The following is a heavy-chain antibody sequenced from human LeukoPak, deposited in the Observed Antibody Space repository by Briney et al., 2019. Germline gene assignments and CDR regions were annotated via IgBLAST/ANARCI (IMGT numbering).Heavy chain of an antibody. CDR1: GYTFTSYG. D-gene: IGHD5-12*01. V-gene: IGHV1-18*01. CDR3: ARYRGADIAAYYYYYYMDV. CDR2: ISAYNGNT. Sequence: ASVKVSCKASGYTFTSYGISWVRQAPGQGLEWMGWISAYNGNTNYAQKLQGRVTMTTDTSTSTAYVELRSLRSDDTAVYYCARYRGADIAAYYYYYYMDVWGKGTTVTVSS. J-gene: IGHJ6*03.